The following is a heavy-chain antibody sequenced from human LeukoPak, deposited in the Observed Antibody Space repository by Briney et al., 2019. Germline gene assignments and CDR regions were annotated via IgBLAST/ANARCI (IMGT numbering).Heavy chain of an antibody. D-gene: IGHD1-26*01. J-gene: IGHJ4*02. Sequence: ASVKVSCKASGYTFTSYAMNWVRQAPGQGLEYMGRIDPDRNVTDYSQKFQDRVTVTSDTSINTVYMELNRLRSDDTAVYYCARDKSIGWERYPPDYWGQGALVTVSS. V-gene: IGHV1-2*02. CDR1: GYTFTSYA. CDR3: ARDKSIGWERYPPDY. CDR2: IDPDRNVT.